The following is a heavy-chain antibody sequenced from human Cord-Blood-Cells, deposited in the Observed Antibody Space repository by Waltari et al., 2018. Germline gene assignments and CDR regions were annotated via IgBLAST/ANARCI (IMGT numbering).Heavy chain of an antibody. V-gene: IGHV4-34*01. Sequence: QVQLQQWGAGLLQPSETLSLTCAVYGGSFSGYYWSWIRQPPGQGLEWLGEINHSGSTNYNPSLKSRVTISVDTSKNQFSLKLSSWTAADTAVYYCARGGDIVVVPAAIAYFQHWGQGTLVTVSS. CDR3: ARGGDIVVVPAAIAYFQH. CDR2: INHSGST. D-gene: IGHD2-2*02. CDR1: GGSFSGYY. J-gene: IGHJ1*01.